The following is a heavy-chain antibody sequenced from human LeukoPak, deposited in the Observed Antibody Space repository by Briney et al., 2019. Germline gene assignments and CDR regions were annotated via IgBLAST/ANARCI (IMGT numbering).Heavy chain of an antibody. D-gene: IGHD3-9*01. CDR1: GFTVSSNY. Sequence: GGSLRLSCAASGFTVSSNYMSWVRQAPGKGLEWVSVIYSGGSTYYADSVKGRFTISRDNSKNTLYLQMNSLRAEDTAVYYCARDFGSETRYFDWLPAYYYGMDVWGQGTTVTVSS. CDR3: ARDFGSETRYFDWLPAYYYGMDV. CDR2: IYSGGST. J-gene: IGHJ6*02. V-gene: IGHV3-66*01.